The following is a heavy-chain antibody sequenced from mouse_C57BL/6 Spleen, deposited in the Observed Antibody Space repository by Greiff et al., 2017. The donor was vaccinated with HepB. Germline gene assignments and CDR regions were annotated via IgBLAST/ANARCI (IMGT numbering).Heavy chain of an antibody. V-gene: IGHV1-69*01. CDR1: GYTFTSYW. CDR3: ARWGDYVGYFDY. CDR2: IDPSDSYT. Sequence: VQLQQSGAELVMPGASVKLSCKASGYTFTSYWMHWVKQRPGQGLEWIGEIDPSDSYTNYNQKFKGKSTLTVDKSSSTAYMQLSSLTSEDSAVYYCARWGDYVGYFDYWGQGTTLTVSS. J-gene: IGHJ2*01. D-gene: IGHD2-4*01.